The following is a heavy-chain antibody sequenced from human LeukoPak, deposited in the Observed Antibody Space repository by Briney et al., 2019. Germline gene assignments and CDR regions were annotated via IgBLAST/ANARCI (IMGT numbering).Heavy chain of an antibody. J-gene: IGHJ4*02. D-gene: IGHD4-17*01. Sequence: GGSLRLSCAASGFTLSSYAMSWVRQAPGKGLEWVSAISGSGGSTYYAHSVKGRFTISRDNSKNTLFLQMNSLRPEDTAVYYCAKDSLGTRTVTLDYWGQGTLVTVSS. CDR3: AKDSLGTRTVTLDY. V-gene: IGHV3-23*01. CDR2: ISGSGGST. CDR1: GFTLSSYA.